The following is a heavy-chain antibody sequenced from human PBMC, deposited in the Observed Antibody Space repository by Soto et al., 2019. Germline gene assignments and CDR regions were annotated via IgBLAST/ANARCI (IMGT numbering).Heavy chain of an antibody. V-gene: IGHV1-2*02. Sequence: ASVKVSCKASGYTFTGYYMHWVRQAPGQGLEWMGWINPNSGGTNYAQKFQGRVTMTRDTSISTAYMELSRLRSDDTAVYYCARGAYYYGSGSYYPNFDCWGQGTLVTVSS. CDR3: ARGAYYYGSGSYYPNFDC. CDR1: GYTFTGYY. CDR2: INPNSGGT. D-gene: IGHD3-10*01. J-gene: IGHJ4*02.